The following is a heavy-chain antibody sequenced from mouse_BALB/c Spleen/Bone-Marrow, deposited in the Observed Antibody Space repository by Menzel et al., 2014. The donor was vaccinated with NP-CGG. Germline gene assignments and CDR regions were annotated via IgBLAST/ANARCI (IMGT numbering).Heavy chain of an antibody. Sequence: EVQGVESGGGLVEPGGSLKLSCAASGFTFIAYTMSWVRQTPEKRLEWVAYINNGGGSTYYPDTVKGRFTISRDNAKNXLYLQMSSLKSEDTAMYYCARHGEERPVLAMDYWGQGTSVTVSS. CDR3: ARHGEERPVLAMDY. CDR1: GFTFIAYT. J-gene: IGHJ4*01. V-gene: IGHV5-12-2*01. CDR2: INNGGGST. D-gene: IGHD2-14*01.